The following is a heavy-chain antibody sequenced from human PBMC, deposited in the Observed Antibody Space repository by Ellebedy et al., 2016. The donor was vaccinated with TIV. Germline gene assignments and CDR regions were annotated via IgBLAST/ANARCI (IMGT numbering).Heavy chain of an antibody. CDR3: AIQEGSGYYYGKAFDI. J-gene: IGHJ3*02. V-gene: IGHV4-59*01. D-gene: IGHD3-22*01. Sequence: SETLSLTXTVSGGSISSYYWSWIRQPPGKGLEWIGYIYYSGSTNYNPSLKSRVTISVDTSKNQFSLKLSSVTAADTAVYYCAIQEGSGYYYGKAFDIWGQGTMVTVSS. CDR2: IYYSGST. CDR1: GGSISSYY.